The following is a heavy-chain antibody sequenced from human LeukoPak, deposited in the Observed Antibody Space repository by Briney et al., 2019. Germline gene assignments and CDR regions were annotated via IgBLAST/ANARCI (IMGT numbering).Heavy chain of an antibody. D-gene: IGHD3-22*01. J-gene: IGHJ4*02. Sequence: SQTLSLTCSVSGDSVSGGYYCTWIRQHPEKGLEWIGHIYYSSTAYNPNLGSRVSMSSYTSKNQFSLKLTSVTAADTAVYYCARSTSQYYYDSSLGFWGQGTLVTVSS. CDR3: ARSTSQYYYDSSLGF. CDR2: IYYSSTA. V-gene: IGHV4-31*03. CDR1: GDSVSGGYY.